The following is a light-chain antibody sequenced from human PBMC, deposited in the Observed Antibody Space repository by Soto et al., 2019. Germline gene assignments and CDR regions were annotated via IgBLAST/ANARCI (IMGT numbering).Light chain of an antibody. Sequence: QMTQSPSSLSASVGARVTITCRASQTIRTSLNWYQQKPGKAPKLLIYGASTLQSGVPSRFSGTGSATDFTLTISSLQPEDFAIYYCQQSYTTPRTFGQGTKV. CDR3: QQSYTTPRT. CDR2: GAS. V-gene: IGKV1-39*01. CDR1: QTIRTS. J-gene: IGKJ1*01.